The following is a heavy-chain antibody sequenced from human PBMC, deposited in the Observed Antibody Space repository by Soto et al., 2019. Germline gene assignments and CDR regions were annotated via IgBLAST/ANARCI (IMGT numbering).Heavy chain of an antibody. CDR3: ARDGDFWSGYSAGMDV. J-gene: IGHJ6*02. D-gene: IGHD3-3*01. CDR2: IYSGGST. CDR1: GFTVSSNY. V-gene: IGHV3-53*01. Sequence: GGSLRLSCAASGFTVSSNYMSWVRQAPGKGLEWVSVIYSGGSTYYADSVTGRFTISRDNSKNTLYLQMNSLRAEDTAVYYCARDGDFWSGYSAGMDVWGQGTTVTVS.